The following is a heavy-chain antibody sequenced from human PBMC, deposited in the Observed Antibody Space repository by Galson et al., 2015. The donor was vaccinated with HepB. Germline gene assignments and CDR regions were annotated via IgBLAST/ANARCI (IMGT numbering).Heavy chain of an antibody. D-gene: IGHD2-21*01. Sequence: SVKVSCKASGGTFSSYAISWVRQAPGQGLEWMGGIIPIFGTANYAQKFQGRVTITADKSTSTAYMELSSLRSEDTAVYYCARVSLQNRGYYYFDYWGQGTLVTVSS. CDR3: ARVSLQNRGYYYFDY. V-gene: IGHV1-69*06. J-gene: IGHJ4*02. CDR2: IIPIFGTA. CDR1: GGTFSSYA.